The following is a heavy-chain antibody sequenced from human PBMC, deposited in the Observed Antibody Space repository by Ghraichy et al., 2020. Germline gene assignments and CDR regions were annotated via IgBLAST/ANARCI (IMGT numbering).Heavy chain of an antibody. V-gene: IGHV3-48*03. Sequence: GGSLRLSCAASGFTFSTYEMNWLRQAPGKGLEWISFISHSDGTIYYADSVKGRFTISRDNAKNTLYLQMNSLRAEDTAIYYYARDAGEQRSYWYFDLWGRGTLVTVSS. J-gene: IGHJ2*01. CDR3: ARDAGEQRSYWYFDL. CDR1: GFTFSTYE. D-gene: IGHD6-25*01. CDR2: ISHSDGTI.